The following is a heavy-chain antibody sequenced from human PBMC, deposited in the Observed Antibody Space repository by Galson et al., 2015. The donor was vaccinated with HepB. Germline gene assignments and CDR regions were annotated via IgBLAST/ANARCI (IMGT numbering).Heavy chain of an antibody. J-gene: IGHJ6*02. V-gene: IGHV3-48*03. CDR1: GFTFSSYE. D-gene: IGHD6-19*01. CDR3: AREAVGYGMDV. CDR2: ISSSGSTI. Sequence: SLRLSCAASGFTFSSYEMNWVRQAPGKGLEWVSYISSSGSTIYYADSVKGRFTISRDNAKNSLYLQMNSLRAEGTAVYYCAREAVGYGMDVWGQGTTVTVSS.